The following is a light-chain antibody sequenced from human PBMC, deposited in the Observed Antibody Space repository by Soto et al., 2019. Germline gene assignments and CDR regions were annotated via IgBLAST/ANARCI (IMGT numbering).Light chain of an antibody. CDR1: SSNIGRNY. J-gene: IGLJ3*02. CDR3: AAWDDSLSGRV. Sequence: QSVLTQPPSASGTPGQRVTISCSGGSSNIGRNYVYWYQQLPGTAPKLLIYRNDQRPSGVPDRFSGSKSGTSASLAISGLWSEDEADYYCAAWDDSLSGRVLGGGTKLTVL. CDR2: RND. V-gene: IGLV1-47*03.